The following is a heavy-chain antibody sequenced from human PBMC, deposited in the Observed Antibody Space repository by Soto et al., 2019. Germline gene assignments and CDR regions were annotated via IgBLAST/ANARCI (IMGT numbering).Heavy chain of an antibody. CDR2: ISYDGSNK. Sequence: GGSLRLSCAASGFTFSSYGMHWVRQAPGKGLEWVAVISYDGSNKYYADSVKGRFTISRDNSKNTLYLQINSLRAEDTAVYYCAKEQVRADDYIWGSYRFNAFDIWGQGTMVTVSS. D-gene: IGHD3-16*02. V-gene: IGHV3-30*18. J-gene: IGHJ3*02. CDR1: GFTFSSYG. CDR3: AKEQVRADDYIWGSYRFNAFDI.